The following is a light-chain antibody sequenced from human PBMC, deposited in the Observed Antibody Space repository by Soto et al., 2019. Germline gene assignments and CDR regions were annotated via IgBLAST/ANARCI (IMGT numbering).Light chain of an antibody. Sequence: DMPMTQSPATLSASVGDRVTITCRASQSVCCWVAWYQQKPGQAPNLLIYTASNLHSGVPARFRGSGSGTEFSLTINSLQPDDFATYYCQHYYRWSGAFGQGTRVEIK. V-gene: IGKV1-5*01. CDR3: QHYYRWSGA. CDR2: TAS. J-gene: IGKJ1*01. CDR1: QSVCCW.